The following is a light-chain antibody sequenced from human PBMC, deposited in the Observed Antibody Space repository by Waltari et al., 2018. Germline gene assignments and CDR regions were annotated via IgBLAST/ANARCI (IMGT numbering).Light chain of an antibody. CDR2: ATA. J-gene: IGKJ4*01. V-gene: IGKV1-39*01. Sequence: CRASQSISGYLNWYQQKPGKAPKVLIYATASLQSGVPSRFSGSGSGTDFTRTISSLQPEDFATYYCQQSYRTPPLTFGGGTKVKIK. CDR1: QSISGY. CDR3: QQSYRTPPLT.